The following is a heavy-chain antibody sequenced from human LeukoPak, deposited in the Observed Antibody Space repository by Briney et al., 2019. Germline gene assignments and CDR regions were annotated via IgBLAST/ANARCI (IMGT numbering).Heavy chain of an antibody. CDR3: ARLADYDSSGYFDY. D-gene: IGHD3-22*01. CDR2: IRQDGSEK. CDR1: GFTFSSYW. V-gene: IGHV3-7*01. Sequence: PGGSLRLSCAASGFTFSSYWMIWVRQAPGKGLEWVANIRQDGSEKYYVASVRGRFTISRDNAKNSLYLLMNSLRGEDTAVYYCARLADYDSSGYFDYWGQGTLVTVSS. J-gene: IGHJ4*02.